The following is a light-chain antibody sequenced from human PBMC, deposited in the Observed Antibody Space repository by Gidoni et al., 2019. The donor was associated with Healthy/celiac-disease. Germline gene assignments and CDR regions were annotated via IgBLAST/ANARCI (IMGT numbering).Light chain of an antibody. CDR1: QSISSY. V-gene: IGKV1-39*01. J-gene: IGKJ1*01. CDR2: AAS. CDR3: QQSYRTPRT. Sequence: DIQMTQSPSSLSASVGNRVTITRRVSQSISSYLNWYQQKPGKAPKLLIYAASSLQSGVPSRFSGSRSGTDFTLTISSLQPEDFATYYYQQSYRTPRTFGQGTKVEIK.